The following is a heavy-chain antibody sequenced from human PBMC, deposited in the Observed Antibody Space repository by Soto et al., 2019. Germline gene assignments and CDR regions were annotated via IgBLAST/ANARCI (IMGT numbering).Heavy chain of an antibody. CDR2: MNPNSGNT. J-gene: IGHJ5*02. V-gene: IGHV1-8*02. CDR1: GYTFTNYD. D-gene: IGHD3-10*01. CDR3: ARGIRRGTSWFDP. Sequence: ASVKVSCKASGYTFTNYDINWVRQAPGQGLQWMGWMNPNSGNTGYAQKFQGRVTMTRNTSISTAYMEVSGLRSEDTAVYYCARGIRRGTSWFDPWGQGTLVTVSS.